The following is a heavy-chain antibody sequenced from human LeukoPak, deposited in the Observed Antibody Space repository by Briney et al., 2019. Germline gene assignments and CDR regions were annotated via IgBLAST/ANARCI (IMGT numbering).Heavy chain of an antibody. D-gene: IGHD1-26*01. CDR3: ARVFGRQLPDY. J-gene: IGHJ4*02. V-gene: IGHV1-2*02. Sequence: ASVKVSCKASGYTFTGYYMHWVRQAPGQGLEWMGWINPNSGGTNYAQRFQGRITMTRDTSISTAYMELSRLRSDDTAIYYCARVFGRQLPDYWGQGALVTVSS. CDR2: INPNSGGT. CDR1: GYTFTGYY.